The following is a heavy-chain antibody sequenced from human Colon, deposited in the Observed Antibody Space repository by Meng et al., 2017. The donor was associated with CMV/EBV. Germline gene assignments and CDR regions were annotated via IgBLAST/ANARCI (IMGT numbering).Heavy chain of an antibody. V-gene: IGHV3-30*02. Sequence: QVQLVESGGGVVQPGGPLRLSCGASGFSFSESGIHWLRQAPGKGLEWVSFIDTTNHYYADSVKGRFTISRDDSKRMVYLQMNNLKTEDTAMYFCSNGLLRVQGHWGQGTLVTVSS. CDR3: SNGLLRVQGH. CDR2: IDTTNH. D-gene: IGHD3/OR15-3a*01. CDR1: GFSFSESG. J-gene: IGHJ4*02.